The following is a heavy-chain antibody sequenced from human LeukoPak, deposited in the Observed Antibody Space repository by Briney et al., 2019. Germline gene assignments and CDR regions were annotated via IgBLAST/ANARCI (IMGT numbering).Heavy chain of an antibody. V-gene: IGHV1-18*01. CDR1: GYTFTSYG. CDR2: ICAYNGNT. Sequence: ASVKVSCKASGYTFTSYGISWVRQAPGQGLEWMGWICAYNGNTNYAQKLQGRVTMTTDTSTSTAYMELRSLRSDDTAVYYCARRGYSGYDPIPEYYFDYWGQGTLVTVSS. D-gene: IGHD5-12*01. CDR3: ARRGYSGYDPIPEYYFDY. J-gene: IGHJ4*02.